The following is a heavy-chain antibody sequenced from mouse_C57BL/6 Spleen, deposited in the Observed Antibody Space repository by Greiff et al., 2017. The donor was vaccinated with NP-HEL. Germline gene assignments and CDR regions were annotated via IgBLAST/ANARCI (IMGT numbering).Heavy chain of an antibody. D-gene: IGHD2-1*01. CDR2: IDPSDSYT. J-gene: IGHJ2*01. V-gene: IGHV1-59*01. CDR1: GYTFTSYW. CDR3: AREYYGSYGRVFDY. Sequence: VQLQQSGAELVRPGTSVKLSCKASGYTFTSYWMHWVKQRPGQGLEWIGVIDPSDSYTNYNQKFKGKATLTVDTSSSKAYLQLSSLTSEDSAVYYCAREYYGSYGRVFDYWGQGTTVTVSS.